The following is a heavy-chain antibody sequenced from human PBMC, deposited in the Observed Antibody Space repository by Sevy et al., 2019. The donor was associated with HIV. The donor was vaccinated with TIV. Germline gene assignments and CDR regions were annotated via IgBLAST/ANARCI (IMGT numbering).Heavy chain of an antibody. CDR3: ARGYCSSTSCYKLFDY. CDR2: ISSSSSTI. D-gene: IGHD2-2*02. V-gene: IGHV3-48*02. Sequence: GGSLRLSYAASGFTFSSYSMNWVRQAPGKGLEWVSYISSSSSTIYYADSVKGRFTISRDNAKNSLYLQMNSLRDEDTAVYYCARGYCSSTSCYKLFDYWGQGTLVTVSS. CDR1: GFTFSSYS. J-gene: IGHJ4*02.